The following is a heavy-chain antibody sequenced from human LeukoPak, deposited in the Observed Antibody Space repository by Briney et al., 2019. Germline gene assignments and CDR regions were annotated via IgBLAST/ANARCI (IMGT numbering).Heavy chain of an antibody. CDR3: AKDTLKGDYHDSSGYYGY. CDR1: GFTFSSYA. J-gene: IGHJ4*02. D-gene: IGHD3-22*01. Sequence: GGSLRLSCAASGFTFSSYAMSWVRQAPGKGLERVSAISGSGGSTYYADSVKGRFTISRDNSKNTLYLQINSLRAEDTAVYYCAKDTLKGDYHDSSGYYGYWGQGTLVTVSS. V-gene: IGHV3-23*01. CDR2: ISGSGGST.